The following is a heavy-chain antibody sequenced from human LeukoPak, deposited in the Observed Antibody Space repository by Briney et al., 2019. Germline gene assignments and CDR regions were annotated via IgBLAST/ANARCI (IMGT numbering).Heavy chain of an antibody. J-gene: IGHJ3*02. Sequence: GGSLRLSCAASGFTLSSYEMNWVRQAPGKGLEWVSYISSSGSTIYYADSVKGRFTISRDNAKNSLYLQMNSLRAEDTAVYYCARDRGTTTVSSFDIWGQGTMVTVSS. CDR3: ARDRGTTTVSSFDI. CDR2: ISSSGSTI. CDR1: GFTLSSYE. D-gene: IGHD4-17*01. V-gene: IGHV3-48*03.